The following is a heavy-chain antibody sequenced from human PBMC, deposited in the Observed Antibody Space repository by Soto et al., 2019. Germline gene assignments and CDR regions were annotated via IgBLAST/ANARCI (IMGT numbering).Heavy chain of an antibody. V-gene: IGHV4-31*03. J-gene: IGHJ5*02. Sequence: QVQLQESGPGLVKPSQTLSLTCTVSGGSISSGGYYWNWIRQHPGKGLEWIGHIYYSGSTYYNPSLKSRVSISVDTYKNHFSLKLTSVTAADTAAYYCARSVFPWGRGTLVAVSS. CDR2: IYYSGST. CDR3: ARSVFP. CDR1: GGSISSGGYY.